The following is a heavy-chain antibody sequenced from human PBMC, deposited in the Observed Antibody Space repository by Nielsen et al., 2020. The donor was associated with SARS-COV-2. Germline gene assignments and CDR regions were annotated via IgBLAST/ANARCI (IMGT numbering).Heavy chain of an antibody. CDR2: INPSGGST. J-gene: IGHJ4*02. CDR3: AASRAFGSGWTPPPSY. CDR1: GYTFTSYY. D-gene: IGHD6-19*01. V-gene: IGHV1-46*01. Sequence: ASVKVSCKASGYTFTSYYIHWVRQAPGQGLEWMGIINPSGGSTSYAQKFQGRVTMTRDTSTGTVYMELSSLRSEDTAVYYCAASRAFGSGWTPPPSYWGQGTLVTVSS.